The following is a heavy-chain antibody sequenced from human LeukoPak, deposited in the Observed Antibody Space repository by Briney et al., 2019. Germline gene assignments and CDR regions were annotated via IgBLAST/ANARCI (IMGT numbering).Heavy chain of an antibody. J-gene: IGHJ4*02. V-gene: IGHV4-59*08. CDR3: ARQDDYGDYVAFDY. CDR2: IHYSGST. CDR1: GGSISSYY. Sequence: SETLSLTCTVSGGSISSYYWSWIRQAPGKGLEWLGYIHYSGSTNYNPSLKSRVTISVDTSKNQFSLKLSSVTAADTAVYYCARQDDYGDYVAFDYWGQGTLVTVSS. D-gene: IGHD4-17*01.